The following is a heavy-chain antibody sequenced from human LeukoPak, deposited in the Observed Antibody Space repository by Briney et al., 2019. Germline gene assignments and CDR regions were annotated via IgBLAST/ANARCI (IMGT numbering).Heavy chain of an antibody. CDR3: ARPDLANWGSGDVEAFDI. CDR2: INHSGST. D-gene: IGHD7-27*01. CDR1: GGSFSGYY. V-gene: IGHV4-34*01. J-gene: IGHJ3*02. Sequence: SETLSLTCAVYGGSFSGYYWSWIRQPPGKGLEWIGEINHSGSTNYNPSLKSRVTISVDTSKNQFSLKLSSVTAADTAVYYCARPDLANWGSGDVEAFDIWGQGTMVTVSS.